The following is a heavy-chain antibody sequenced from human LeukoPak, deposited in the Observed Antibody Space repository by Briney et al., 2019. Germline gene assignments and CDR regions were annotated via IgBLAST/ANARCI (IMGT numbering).Heavy chain of an antibody. V-gene: IGHV5-51*03. CDR3: ARSTTVVTFNWFDL. CDR2: IYPGDSDT. Sequence: PGESLKISCKGSGYSFSNYWIGWVRQMPGKGLEWMGIIYPGDSDTRYNPSFQGQVTISADKSINTAYLRWSSLKASDTAMYYCARSTTVVTFNWFDLWGQGSLVTVSS. D-gene: IGHD4-23*01. CDR1: GYSFSNYW. J-gene: IGHJ5*02.